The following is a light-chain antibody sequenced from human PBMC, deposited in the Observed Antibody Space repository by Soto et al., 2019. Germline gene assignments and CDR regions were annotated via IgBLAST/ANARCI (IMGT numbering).Light chain of an antibody. CDR3: QQSYSTPLIT. CDR1: QSISSY. J-gene: IGKJ5*01. V-gene: IGKV1-39*01. CDR2: AAS. Sequence: DIQMSQSPSSLSASVGDRFTITCRASQSISSYLNWYQQKPGKAPKLLIYAASSLQSGVPSRFSGSGSGTDFTLTISSLQPEDFATYYCQQSYSTPLITFGQGTRLEIK.